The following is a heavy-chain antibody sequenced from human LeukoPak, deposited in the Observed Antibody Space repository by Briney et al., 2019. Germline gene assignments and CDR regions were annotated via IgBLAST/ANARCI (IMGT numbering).Heavy chain of an antibody. CDR2: ISGSRSTI. D-gene: IGHD5-12*01. V-gene: IGHV3-48*01. Sequence: GGSLGLSCAASGFTFSSNSMNWVRQAPGKGLEWVSYISGSRSTIYYADSVKGRFTISRDNAKNSLYLQMNSLRAEDTAVYYCARDSSGYDVRYYYYYMDVWGKGTTVTVSS. CDR1: GFTFSSNS. J-gene: IGHJ6*03. CDR3: ARDSSGYDVRYYYYYMDV.